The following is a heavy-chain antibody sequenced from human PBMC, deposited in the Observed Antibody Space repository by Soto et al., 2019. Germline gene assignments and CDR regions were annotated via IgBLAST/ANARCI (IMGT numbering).Heavy chain of an antibody. V-gene: IGHV3-23*01. D-gene: IGHD3-22*01. CDR3: AKNPSYYDSSGYYFDY. J-gene: IGHJ4*02. CDR2: ISGSGGST. CDR1: GFTFSSYA. Sequence: ASVKVSCAASGFTFSSYAMSWVRQAPGKGLEWVSAISGSGGSTYYADSVKGRFTISRDNSKNTLYLQMNSLRAEDTAVYYCAKNPSYYDSSGYYFDYWGQGTLVTVSS.